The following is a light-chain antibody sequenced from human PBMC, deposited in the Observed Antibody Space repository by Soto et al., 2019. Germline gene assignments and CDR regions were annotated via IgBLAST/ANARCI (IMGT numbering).Light chain of an antibody. J-gene: IGKJ5*01. Sequence: EIVLTQSPGTLSLSPGDTATLSCRASQSVDTNLAWYVQRPGQAPRRLIYGASTWGTGVTARFTGSGSGTEFTLTISSLQSEDFAMYYCQQYKSWPITFGQGTRLEIK. CDR1: QSVDTN. CDR3: QQYKSWPIT. CDR2: GAS. V-gene: IGKV3D-15*01.